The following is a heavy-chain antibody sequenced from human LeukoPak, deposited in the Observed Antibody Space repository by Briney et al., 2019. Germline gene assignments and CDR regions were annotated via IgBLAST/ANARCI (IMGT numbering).Heavy chain of an antibody. V-gene: IGHV3-7*01. CDR1: GFTFSSYW. J-gene: IGHJ3*02. Sequence: RGSLRLSCAASGFTFSSYWMSSVRQAPGKGLEWVANIKQDGSEKYYVDSVKGRFTISRDNAKNSLYLQMNSLRAEDTAVYYCASIITGTDDAFDIWGQGTMVTVSS. CDR2: IKQDGSEK. CDR3: ASIITGTDDAFDI. D-gene: IGHD1/OR15-1a*01.